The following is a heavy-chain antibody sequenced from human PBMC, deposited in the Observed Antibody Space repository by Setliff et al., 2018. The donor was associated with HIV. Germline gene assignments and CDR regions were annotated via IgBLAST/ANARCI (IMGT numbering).Heavy chain of an antibody. J-gene: IGHJ4*02. CDR2: IYHSGST. Sequence: SETLSLTCAVSGYSISSGYYWGWIRQPPGKGLEWIGSIYHSGSTYYNPSLKSRVTISVDTSKNQFSLKLSSVTAADTAVYYCASWLWFGELLIDYWGQGTLVTVS. D-gene: IGHD3-10*01. V-gene: IGHV4-38-2*01. CDR3: ASWLWFGELLIDY. CDR1: GYSISSGYY.